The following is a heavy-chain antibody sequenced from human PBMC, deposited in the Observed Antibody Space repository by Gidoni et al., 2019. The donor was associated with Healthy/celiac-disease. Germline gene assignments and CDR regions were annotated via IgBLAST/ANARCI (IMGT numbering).Heavy chain of an antibody. CDR2: INHSGST. D-gene: IGHD5-12*01. J-gene: IGHJ4*02. V-gene: IGHV4-34*01. CDR3: ANINSGYEWDY. Sequence: QVQLQQRCAGLLKPSETLSLTSAVYGGSFSGYYWSWIRQPPGKGLEWIGEINHSGSTNYNPSLKSRVTISVDTSKNQFSLKLSSVTAADTAVYYCANINSGYEWDYWGQGTLVTVSS. CDR1: GGSFSGYY.